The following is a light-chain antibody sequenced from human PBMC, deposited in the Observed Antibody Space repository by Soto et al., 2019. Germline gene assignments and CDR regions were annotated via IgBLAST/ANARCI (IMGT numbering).Light chain of an antibody. CDR3: KQYNSYSRT. V-gene: IGKV1-5*01. CDR1: QSISSW. CDR2: DAS. J-gene: IGKJ1*01. Sequence: DVQMTQSPSTLPACVGYRVTMTCRLSQSISSWLARYQQKPGKAPKLLIYDASSLESGVPSRFSGSGSGTEFTLTIGSLQTDDFATYSCKQYNSYSRTFGKGTEVDIK.